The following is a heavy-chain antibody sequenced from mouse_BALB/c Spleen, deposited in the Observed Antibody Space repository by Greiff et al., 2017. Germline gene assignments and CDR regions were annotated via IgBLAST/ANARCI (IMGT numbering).Heavy chain of an antibody. CDR1: GFNIKDTY. V-gene: IGHV14-3*02. Sequence: EVQLKQSGAELVKPGASVKLSCTASGFNIKDTYMHWVKQRPEQGLEWIGRIDPANGNTKYDPKFQGKATITADTSSNTAYLQLSSLTSEDTAVYYCAREGYYGSRGAMDYWGQGTSVTVSS. D-gene: IGHD1-1*01. CDR2: IDPANGNT. CDR3: AREGYYGSRGAMDY. J-gene: IGHJ4*01.